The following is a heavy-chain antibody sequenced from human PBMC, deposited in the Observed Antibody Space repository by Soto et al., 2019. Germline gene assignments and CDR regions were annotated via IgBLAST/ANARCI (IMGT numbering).Heavy chain of an antibody. D-gene: IGHD4-4*01. V-gene: IGHV4-39*02. J-gene: IGHJ4*02. Sequence: SETLSLTCTVSGGSISSSTYHWAWIRQPPGKGLEWIASIYYTGTTYYSPSLKSRVTISVDTSKNHFSLKLSSVTAADTAVYYCSSERDSASEHWGQVTLSIVS. CDR3: SSERDSASEH. CDR2: IYYTGTT. CDR1: GGSISSSTYH.